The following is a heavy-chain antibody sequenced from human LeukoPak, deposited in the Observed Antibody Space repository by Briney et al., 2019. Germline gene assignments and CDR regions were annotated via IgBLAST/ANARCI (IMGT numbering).Heavy chain of an antibody. D-gene: IGHD2-2*01. J-gene: IGHJ4*02. CDR2: IYPGDSDT. CDR3: ARRQGCSSSSCPPDY. V-gene: IGHV5-51*01. Sequence: KPGESLQISCRGSGYSLTTYWIGWVRQMPGKGLEWMGIIYPGDSDTRYTPSFQGQVTMSADKSINTAYLQWSSLRASDTAMYYCARRQGCSSSSCPPDYWGQGTLVTVSP. CDR1: GYSLTTYW.